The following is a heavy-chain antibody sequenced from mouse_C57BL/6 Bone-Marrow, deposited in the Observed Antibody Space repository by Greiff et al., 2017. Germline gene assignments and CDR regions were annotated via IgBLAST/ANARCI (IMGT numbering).Heavy chain of an antibody. J-gene: IGHJ1*03. Sequence: VQLKQSGAELVRPGASVKLSCTASGFTIKDDYMHWVKQRPEQGLEWIGWIDPVDGDTDYASKFQGKATITADTSSNTAYLQLRSLTAEETAVYYCATGWYCDVWGTGTTVTVSS. CDR2: IDPVDGDT. CDR1: GFTIKDDY. V-gene: IGHV14-4*01. CDR3: ATGWYCDV.